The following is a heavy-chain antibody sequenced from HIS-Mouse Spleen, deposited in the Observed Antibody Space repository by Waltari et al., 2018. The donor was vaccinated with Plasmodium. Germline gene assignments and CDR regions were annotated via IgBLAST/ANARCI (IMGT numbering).Heavy chain of an antibody. J-gene: IGHJ2*01. CDR1: GFTFSGYW. Sequence: EVQLVESGGGLVQPGGSLRLSCAASGFTFSGYWMSWGGQAPGKGLRWLANINQDGSEKYYVDSVKGRFTISGDNAKNSLYLQMNSLRAEDTAVYYCASSWYWYFDLWGRGTLVTVSS. CDR2: INQDGSEK. CDR3: ASSWYWYFDL. D-gene: IGHD6-13*01. V-gene: IGHV3-7*01.